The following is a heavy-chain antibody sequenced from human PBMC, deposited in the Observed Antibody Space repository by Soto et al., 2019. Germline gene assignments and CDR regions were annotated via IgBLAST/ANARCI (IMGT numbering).Heavy chain of an antibody. J-gene: IGHJ4*02. CDR2: IYYSGST. D-gene: IGHD5-12*01. CDR1: GGSINSGDYY. Sequence: QVQLQESGPGLVKPSQTLSLTCTVSGGSINSGDYYWNWIRQPPGKVLEWIGYIYYSGSTYYNPSLKSRLTMSVDTSKNHLTLKLNSVTAADTAVYYCARDRVDKRGFDFWGQGTLVTVSS. CDR3: ARDRVDKRGFDF. V-gene: IGHV4-30-4*01.